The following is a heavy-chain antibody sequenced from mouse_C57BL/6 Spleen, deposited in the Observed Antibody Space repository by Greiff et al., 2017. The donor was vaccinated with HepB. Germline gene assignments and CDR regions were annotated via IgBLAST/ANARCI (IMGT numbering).Heavy chain of an antibody. D-gene: IGHD2-2*01. J-gene: IGHJ2*01. CDR1: GYTSTDYY. Sequence: VQLQQSGAELVRPGASVKLSCKASGYTSTDYYINWVKQRPGQGLEWIARIYTGSGNTYYNEKFKGKATLTAEKSSSTAYMQLSSLTSEDSAVYFCARAYGYDGFDYWGQGTTLTVSS. CDR3: ARAYGYDGFDY. V-gene: IGHV1-76*01. CDR2: IYTGSGNT.